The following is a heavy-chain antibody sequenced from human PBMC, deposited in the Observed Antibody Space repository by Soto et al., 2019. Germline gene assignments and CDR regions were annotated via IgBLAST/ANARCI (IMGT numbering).Heavy chain of an antibody. V-gene: IGHV3-23*01. J-gene: IGHJ4*02. CDR1: GLTFSSYR. Sequence: GAQRLSWAGSGLTFSSYRMSSVRQAPGKGLEWVSAISGSGGSTYYADSMKGRFTISRDNSKNTLYLQMNSLRAEDTAVYYCAKGYCSGGSCYLGLGYWGQGTLVTVSS. CDR2: ISGSGGST. CDR3: AKGYCSGGSCYLGLGY. D-gene: IGHD2-15*01.